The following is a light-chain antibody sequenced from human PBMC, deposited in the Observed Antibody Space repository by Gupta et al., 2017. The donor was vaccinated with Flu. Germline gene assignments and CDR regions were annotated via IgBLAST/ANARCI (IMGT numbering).Light chain of an antibody. CDR2: GVT. CDR3: SSYTTRSTWL. CDR1: SSDVGVYDY. V-gene: IGLV2-14*01. Sequence: QSALTQPASVSGSPGQSITLSCTGTSSDVGVYDYVSWYQQQPGKAPKLMVYGVTNRPAGVANRFSGSKSGNTASLTISGRQAEDEAEYYCSSYTTRSTWLFGGGTRLTVL. J-gene: IGLJ2*01.